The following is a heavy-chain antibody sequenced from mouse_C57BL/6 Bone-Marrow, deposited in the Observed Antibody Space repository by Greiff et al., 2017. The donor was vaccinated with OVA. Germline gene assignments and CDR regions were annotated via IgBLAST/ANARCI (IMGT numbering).Heavy chain of an antibody. D-gene: IGHD2-4*01. CDR1: GFTFSDYY. V-gene: IGHV5-12*01. J-gene: IGHJ2*01. CDR3: ARDSYDLPLGYFDD. Sequence: EVKLVESGGGLVQPGGSLKLSCAASGFTFSDYYMYWVRQTPEKSLEWVAYISNGGGSTYYPDTVQGRFTISSDNAKNTLYLQMSRLKSEDTAMYSYARDSYDLPLGYFDDWGKGTTLTVSS. CDR2: ISNGGGST.